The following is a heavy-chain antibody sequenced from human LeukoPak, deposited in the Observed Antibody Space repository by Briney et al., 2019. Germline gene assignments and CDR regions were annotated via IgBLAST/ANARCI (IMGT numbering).Heavy chain of an antibody. CDR1: GYSFTSYW. J-gene: IGHJ1*01. D-gene: IGHD2-15*01. CDR2: IYPGDSDT. Sequence: GESLKISCKGSGYSFTSYWIGWVRQMPGKGLEWMGIIYPGDSDTRYSPSFQGQVTISADKSISTAYLQWSSLKASDTAMYYCARHGEKWRQLTVHFQHWGQGTLVTVSS. CDR3: ARHGEKWRQLTVHFQH. V-gene: IGHV5-51*01.